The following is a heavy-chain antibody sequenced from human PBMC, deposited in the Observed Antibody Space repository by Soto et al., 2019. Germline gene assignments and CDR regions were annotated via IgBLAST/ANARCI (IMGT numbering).Heavy chain of an antibody. CDR2: IYYSGST. CDR3: ARERIARLPYFDY. J-gene: IGHJ4*02. Sequence: QLQLQESGPGLVKPSQTLSLTCTVSGGSISSGGYYWSWIRQHPGKGLEWIGYIYYSGSTYYNPSLQSRVTISVDTSKNQFSLKLSSVTAADTAVYYCARERIARLPYFDYWGQGTLVTVSS. CDR1: GGSISSGGYY. D-gene: IGHD2-21*01. V-gene: IGHV4-31*03.